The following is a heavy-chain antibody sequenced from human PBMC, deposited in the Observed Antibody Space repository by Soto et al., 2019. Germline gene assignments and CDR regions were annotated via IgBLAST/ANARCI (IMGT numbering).Heavy chain of an antibody. Sequence: QITLKESGPTLVKPTQTLTLTCTFSGFSLSTRGVGVGWIRQPPEKALEWLALIYWDDDKRYRPSLKSMLTSTKDTSTHQVLLTMTDMAPVDKVTYSGLRDSAGGYGCDYWGQGTLVTVSS. CDR1: GFSLSTRGVG. V-gene: IGHV2-5*04. D-gene: IGHD6-19*01. CDR2: IYWDDDK. J-gene: IGHJ4*02. CDR3: LRDSAGGYGCDY.